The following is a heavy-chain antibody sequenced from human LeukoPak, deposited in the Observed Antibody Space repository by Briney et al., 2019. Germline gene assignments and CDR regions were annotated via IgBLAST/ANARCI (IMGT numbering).Heavy chain of an antibody. V-gene: IGHV3-30*02. J-gene: IGHJ4*02. D-gene: IGHD2-2*01. Sequence: PGGSLRLSCAASGFTFSSYGMHWVRQAPGKGLEWVAFIRYDGSNKYYADSVKGRFTISRDHSKNTLYLQMNSLRAEDTAVYYCAKESDIVVVPAAIDYWGQGTLVTVSS. CDR1: GFTFSSYG. CDR3: AKESDIVVVPAAIDY. CDR2: IRYDGSNK.